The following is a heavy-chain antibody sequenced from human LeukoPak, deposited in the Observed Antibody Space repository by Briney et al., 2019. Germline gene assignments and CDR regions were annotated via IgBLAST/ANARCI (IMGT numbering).Heavy chain of an antibody. J-gene: IGHJ4*02. CDR1: GFTFSDAW. CDR3: TTDWYYYDSSGYYPIF. CDR2: IKSKSDGGTT. D-gene: IGHD3-22*01. V-gene: IGHV3-15*01. Sequence: GGSLRLSCAASGFTFSDAWMSWVRQAPGKGLEWVGRIKSKSDGGTTDCAAPVKGRFTISRDDSKNTLYLQMNSLKTEDTAVYYCTTDWYYYDSSGYYPIFWGQGTLVTVFS.